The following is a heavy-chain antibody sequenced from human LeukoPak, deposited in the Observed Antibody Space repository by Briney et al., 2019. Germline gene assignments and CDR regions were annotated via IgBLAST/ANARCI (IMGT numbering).Heavy chain of an antibody. CDR3: ARDSLASDY. CDR1: GFTLSSYE. D-gene: IGHD3-16*01. J-gene: IGHJ4*02. V-gene: IGHV3-48*03. CDR2: ISSSGTTL. Sequence: GGSLRLSCAASGFTLSSYEMNWVRQAPGKGLEWVSYISSSGTTLYYADSVRGRFTISRDNAKNSLYLQMNSLRAEDTAVYYCARDSLASDYWGQGTLVTVSS.